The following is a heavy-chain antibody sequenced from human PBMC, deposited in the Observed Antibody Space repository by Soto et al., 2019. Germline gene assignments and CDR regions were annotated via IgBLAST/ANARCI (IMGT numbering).Heavy chain of an antibody. V-gene: IGHV3-23*01. Sequence: GGSLRLSCAASGFTFSSYAMSWVRQAPGKGLEWVSAISGSGGSTYYADSVKGRFTISRDNSKNTLYLQMNSLRAEDTAVYYCAKGKVFDFDYRSLSPFDYWGQGTLVTVSS. CDR3: AKGKVFDFDYRSLSPFDY. CDR2: ISGSGGST. CDR1: GFTFSSYA. J-gene: IGHJ4*02. D-gene: IGHD3-9*01.